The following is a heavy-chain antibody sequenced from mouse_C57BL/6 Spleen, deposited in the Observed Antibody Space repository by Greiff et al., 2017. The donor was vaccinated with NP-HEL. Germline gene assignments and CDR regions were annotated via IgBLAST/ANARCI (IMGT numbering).Heavy chain of an antibody. Sequence: QVQLQQSGAELVRPGASVKLSCKASGYTFTSYWMHWVKQRPGQGLEWIGEIDPSDSYTNYNQKFKGKSTLTVDKSSSTAYMQLSSLTSEDSAVYYCAAYYYGSSHYFDYWGQGTTLTVSS. CDR3: AAYYYGSSHYFDY. CDR2: IDPSDSYT. D-gene: IGHD1-1*01. J-gene: IGHJ2*01. CDR1: GYTFTSYW. V-gene: IGHV1-69*01.